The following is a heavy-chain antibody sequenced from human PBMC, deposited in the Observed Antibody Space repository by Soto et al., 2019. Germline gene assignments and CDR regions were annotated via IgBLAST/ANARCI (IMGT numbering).Heavy chain of an antibody. J-gene: IGHJ4*02. V-gene: IGHV3-23*01. D-gene: IGHD6-19*01. Sequence: SLRLSCAASGFSFVNYAMNWVGQAPGKGLEWVSGLSGSGTSTYYADSVKGRFTISRDNSRDTLFLQMNSLTADDTAVYYCAKATTNGGWFNPFDSWGQGALVTVSS. CDR1: GFSFVNYA. CDR3: AKATTNGGWFNPFDS. CDR2: LSGSGTST.